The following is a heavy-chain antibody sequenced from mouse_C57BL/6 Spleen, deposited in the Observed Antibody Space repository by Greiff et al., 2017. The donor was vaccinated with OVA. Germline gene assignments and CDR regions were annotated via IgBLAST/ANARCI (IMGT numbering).Heavy chain of an antibody. V-gene: IGHV1-54*01. CDR1: GYAFTNYL. CDR2: INPGSGGT. J-gene: IGHJ3*01. CDR3: ASVYYDYDITFAY. Sequence: VQRVESGAELVRPGTSVKVSCKASGYAFTNYLIEWVKQRPGQGLEWIGVINPGSGGTNYNEKLKGKATLTADKSSSTAYMQLSSLTSEDSAVYFCASVYYDYDITFAYWGQGTLVTVSA. D-gene: IGHD2-4*01.